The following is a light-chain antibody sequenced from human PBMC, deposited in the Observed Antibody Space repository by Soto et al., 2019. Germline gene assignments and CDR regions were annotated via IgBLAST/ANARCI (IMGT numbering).Light chain of an antibody. V-gene: IGKV1-39*01. J-gene: IGKJ1*01. CDR2: AAS. CDR1: QSISSY. Sequence: DVQMTHSPSSLSSSLFFRDSITFRASQSISSYLNWYQQKPGKAPKLLIYAASSLQSGVPSRFSGSGSGTDFTLTISSLQTEDFATYYCQQSYSTQTFGQGTKVDI. CDR3: QQSYSTQT.